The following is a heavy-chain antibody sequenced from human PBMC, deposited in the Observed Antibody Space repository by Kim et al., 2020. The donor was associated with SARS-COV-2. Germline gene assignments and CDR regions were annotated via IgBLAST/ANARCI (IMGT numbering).Heavy chain of an antibody. Sequence: SVKVSCKASGGTVNNYAISWVRQAPGQGLEWLGRIIPILGIANYAQNFQGRVTITADKSTSTAYMELSSLISEDTAVYYCARDLLSENAFDIWGQGTMV. D-gene: IGHD3-3*01. CDR2: IIPILGIA. V-gene: IGHV1-69*04. CDR3: ARDLLSENAFDI. CDR1: GGTVNNYA. J-gene: IGHJ3*02.